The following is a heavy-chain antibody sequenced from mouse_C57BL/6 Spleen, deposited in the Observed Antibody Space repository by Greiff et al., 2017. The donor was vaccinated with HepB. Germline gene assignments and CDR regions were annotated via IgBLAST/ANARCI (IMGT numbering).Heavy chain of an antibody. J-gene: IGHJ2*01. Sequence: VKLVESGPGLVQPSQSLSITCTVSGFSLTSYGVHWVRQSPGKGLEWLGVIWRGGSTDYNAAFMSRLSITKDNSKSQVFFKMNSLQADDTAIYYCAKMGDGYSYYFDYWGQGTTLTVSS. V-gene: IGHV2-5*01. CDR3: AKMGDGYSYYFDY. CDR1: GFSLTSYG. CDR2: IWRGGST. D-gene: IGHD2-3*01.